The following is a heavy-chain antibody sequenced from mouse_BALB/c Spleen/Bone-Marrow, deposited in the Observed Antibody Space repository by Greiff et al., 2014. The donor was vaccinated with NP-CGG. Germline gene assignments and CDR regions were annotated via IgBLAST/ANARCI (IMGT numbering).Heavy chain of an antibody. CDR3: APYYYGRWFAN. Sequence: EVKLVESGAELVKPGASVELSCTASGFNIKDTYMHWVKQRPEQGLEWIGRIDPANGNIKYDPKFQGKATITADTSSNTAYLQLSSLTSEDTAVYYCAPYYYGRWFANWGQGTLVTVSA. D-gene: IGHD1-1*01. V-gene: IGHV14-3*02. J-gene: IGHJ3*01. CDR2: IDPANGNI. CDR1: GFNIKDTY.